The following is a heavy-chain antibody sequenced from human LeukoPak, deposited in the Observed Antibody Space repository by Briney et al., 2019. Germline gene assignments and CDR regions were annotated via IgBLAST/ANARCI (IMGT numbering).Heavy chain of an antibody. D-gene: IGHD2-15*01. CDR3: AKGGHYSFFDY. Sequence: GGSLRLSCAASGLTFRNYAMTWVRQAPGKGLEWVSSISGDGTDKYFADSVKGRFTISRDNSKSTVSLQMNSLRVEDMAVYYCAKGGHYSFFDYWGQGTLVTVSS. CDR1: GLTFRNYA. V-gene: IGHV3-23*01. CDR2: ISGDGTDK. J-gene: IGHJ4*02.